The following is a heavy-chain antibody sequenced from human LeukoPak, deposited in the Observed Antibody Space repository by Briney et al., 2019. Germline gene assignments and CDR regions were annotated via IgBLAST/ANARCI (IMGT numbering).Heavy chain of an antibody. J-gene: IGHJ6*02. CDR1: GFTFSTYG. Sequence: PGGSLRLSCAASGFTFSTYGMHWVRQAPGKGLEWVSGISWNSGSIGYADSVKGRFTISRDNAKNSLYLQMNSLRAEDTALYYCAKVYYGYYYYGMDVWGQGTTVTVSS. V-gene: IGHV3-9*01. CDR2: ISWNSGSI. D-gene: IGHD3-3*01. CDR3: AKVYYGYYYYGMDV.